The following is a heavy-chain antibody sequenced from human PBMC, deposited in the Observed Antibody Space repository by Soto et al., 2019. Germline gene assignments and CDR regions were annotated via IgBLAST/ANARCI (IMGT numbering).Heavy chain of an antibody. J-gene: IGHJ4*02. CDR2: FNPIFGTP. Sequence: QVQLVQSGAEVKKPGSSVKVSCKPSGDTFSSYSFSWVRQVPGQGLEWMGGFNPIFGTPNYAQNFMDRVTIKAXQFPXXXXXXXXXLRSXDTXXXXXXRGVTSGSFPPFDLWGQGTLVNV. V-gene: IGHV1-69*13. CDR3: XRGVTSGSFPPFDL. D-gene: IGHD1-26*01. CDR1: GDTFSSYS.